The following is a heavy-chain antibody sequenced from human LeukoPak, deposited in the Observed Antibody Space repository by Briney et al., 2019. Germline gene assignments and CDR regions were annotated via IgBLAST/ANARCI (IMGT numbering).Heavy chain of an antibody. J-gene: IGHJ3*02. CDR3: AREGLPIGVITNDAFDI. V-gene: IGHV3-64*04. CDR2: ISSNGGST. CDR1: GFTFSSYA. Sequence: GGSLRLSCSASGFTFSSYAMHWVRQAPGKGLEYVSTISSNGGSTYYADFVKGRFTISRDNSKNTLYLQMNSLRAEDTAVYYCAREGLPIGVITNDAFDIWGQGTMVTVSS. D-gene: IGHD3-22*01.